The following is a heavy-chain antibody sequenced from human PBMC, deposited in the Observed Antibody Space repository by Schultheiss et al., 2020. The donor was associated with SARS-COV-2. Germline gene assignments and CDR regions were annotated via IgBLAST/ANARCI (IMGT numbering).Heavy chain of an antibody. CDR2: IYYNGST. J-gene: IGHJ6*03. D-gene: IGHD2-15*01. Sequence: SETLSLTCSVSAGSISGYYWSWIRQPPGKGLEWIGYIYYNGSTNYNPSLKSRVTISVDTSKNQFSLKLSSVTAADTAVYYCARGFVGCSGGSCYSGYYYYYMDVWGKGTTVTVSS. CDR1: AGSISGYY. CDR3: ARGFVGCSGGSCYSGYYYYYMDV. V-gene: IGHV4-59*12.